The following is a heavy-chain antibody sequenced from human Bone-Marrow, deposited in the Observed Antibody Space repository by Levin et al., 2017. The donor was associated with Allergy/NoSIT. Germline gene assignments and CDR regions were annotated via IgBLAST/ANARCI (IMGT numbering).Heavy chain of an antibody. J-gene: IGHJ3*02. V-gene: IGHV3-7*03. Sequence: EGSLRLSCVASGFTFNNYWMNWVRQAPGKGLEWVSNIKEDGSEKYYADSVKGRFTISRDNAKNSVYLQMNSLRVEDTALYYCAKGAQSACDIWGQGTVVTVSS. CDR2: IKEDGSEK. CDR3: AKGAQSACDI. CDR1: GFTFNNYW.